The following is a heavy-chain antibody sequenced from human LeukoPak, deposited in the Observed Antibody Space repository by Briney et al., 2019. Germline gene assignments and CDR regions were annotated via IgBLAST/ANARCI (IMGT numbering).Heavy chain of an antibody. CDR1: GFTFDNYW. CDR2: MKQDGSEE. J-gene: IGHJ4*02. V-gene: IGHV3-7*03. CDR3: ARKGPGGWYFDY. D-gene: IGHD6-19*01. Sequence: PGGSLRLSCASSGFTFDNYWMTWVRQAPGKGLEWVAIMKQDGSEEYYVDSVKGRLTIFRDNAKNSLYLQMNSLRAEDTAVYYCARKGPGGWYFDYWGQGTLVTVSS.